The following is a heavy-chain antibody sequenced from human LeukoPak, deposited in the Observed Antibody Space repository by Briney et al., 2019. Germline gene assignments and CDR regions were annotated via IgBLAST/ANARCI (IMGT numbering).Heavy chain of an antibody. Sequence: PPKTLSLTCTVSGGSINSCSYHWGWIRQSPGEGLQWITSMSYGGATYYNPSPQSRVTISLDTSKNQFSLKLYSVTAADTAVYYCARHCRAVLVVPVARGDYFDYLGQGTLVTVSS. D-gene: IGHD2-2*01. J-gene: IGHJ4*02. CDR2: MSYGGAT. CDR1: GGSINSCSYH. CDR3: ARHCRAVLVVPVARGDYFDY. V-gene: IGHV4-39*01.